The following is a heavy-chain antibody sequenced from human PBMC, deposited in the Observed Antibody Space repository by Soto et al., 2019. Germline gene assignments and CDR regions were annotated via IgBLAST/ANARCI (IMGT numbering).Heavy chain of an antibody. Sequence: QVQLVESGGGVVQPGRSLRLSCAASGFTFSSYAMHWVRQAPGKGLEWVAVISYDGSNKYYADSVKGRFTISRDNSKNTLYLQMNSPRAEDTGVYYCARDDGRYWGQGTLVTVSS. CDR2: ISYDGSNK. CDR3: ARDDGRY. CDR1: GFTFSSYA. J-gene: IGHJ4*02. V-gene: IGHV3-30-3*01.